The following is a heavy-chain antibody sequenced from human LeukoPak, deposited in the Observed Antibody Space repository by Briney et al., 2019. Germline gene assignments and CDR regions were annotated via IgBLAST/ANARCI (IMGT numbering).Heavy chain of an antibody. Sequence: PGGSLRLSCAASGFTFSSYAMSWVRQAPGKGLEWVSAISGSGGSTYYADSVEGRLTISRDNSKNTLYLQMNSLRAEDTAVYYCAKGTDYYGSGDYAFDIWGQGTMVTVSS. J-gene: IGHJ3*02. D-gene: IGHD3-10*01. V-gene: IGHV3-23*01. CDR3: AKGTDYYGSGDYAFDI. CDR1: GFTFSSYA. CDR2: ISGSGGST.